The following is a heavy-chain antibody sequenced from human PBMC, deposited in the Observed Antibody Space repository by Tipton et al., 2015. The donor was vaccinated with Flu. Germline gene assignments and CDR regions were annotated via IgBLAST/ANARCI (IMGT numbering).Heavy chain of an antibody. V-gene: IGHV4-39*02. CDR2: IYYGGST. CDR1: GGPIRSSTDY. J-gene: IGHJ5*02. Sequence: LRLSCTVSGGPIRSSTDYWGWIRQPPGKGLEWVGTIYYGGSTYYNPSLTSRVTISLDTSKNHFSLRLSPVTAADTAIYDCARTYGPFNWFDPWGQGTLVTVPS. CDR3: ARTYGPFNWFDP. D-gene: IGHD3-10*01.